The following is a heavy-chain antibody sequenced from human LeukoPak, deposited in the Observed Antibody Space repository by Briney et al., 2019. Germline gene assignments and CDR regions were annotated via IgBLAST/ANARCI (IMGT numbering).Heavy chain of an antibody. J-gene: IGHJ4*02. CDR3: ARQWLASRGLGY. V-gene: IGHV5-51*01. D-gene: IGHD6-19*01. CDR1: GYSFTNYW. Sequence: GESLKISCKASGYSFTNYWIGWVRQMPGKSLEWMGIIYPGDSDTTYSPSFQGQVTISADKSINTAYLQWSSLKASDTAMYYCARQWLASRGLGYWGQGTLVTVSS. CDR2: IYPGDSDT.